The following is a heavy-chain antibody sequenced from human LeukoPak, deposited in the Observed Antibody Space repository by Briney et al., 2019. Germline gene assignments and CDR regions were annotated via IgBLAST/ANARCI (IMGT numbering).Heavy chain of an antibody. V-gene: IGHV1-2*02. CDR3: ARDLAGLRRTGWFDP. J-gene: IGHJ5*02. D-gene: IGHD4-17*01. Sequence: ASVKVSCKASGYTFTGYYMHWVRQAPGQGLEWMGWINPNSGGTNYAQKLQGRVTMTTDTSTSTAYMELRSLRSDDTAVYYCARDLAGLRRTGWFDPWGQGTLVTVSS. CDR2: INPNSGGT. CDR1: GYTFTGYY.